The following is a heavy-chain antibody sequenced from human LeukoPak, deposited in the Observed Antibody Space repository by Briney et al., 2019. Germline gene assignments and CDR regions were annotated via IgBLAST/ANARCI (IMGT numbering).Heavy chain of an antibody. D-gene: IGHD3-10*01. V-gene: IGHV3-7*01. J-gene: IGHJ4*02. CDR2: IKVDGREK. CDR1: GFTFSTYW. Sequence: GGSLRLSCTASGFTFSTYWMSWVRQAPGKGLEWVANIKVDGREKYYVDSVRGRFTIPRDNAKTSLYLKMNSLGAEDTAVYYCARLLVYNSGGEAFDCWGQGTLVTVSS. CDR3: ARLLVYNSGGEAFDC.